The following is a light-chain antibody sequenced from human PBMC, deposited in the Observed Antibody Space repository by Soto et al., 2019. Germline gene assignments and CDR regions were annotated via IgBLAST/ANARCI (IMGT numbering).Light chain of an antibody. V-gene: IGKV4-1*01. CDR3: QQYDSTPLT. J-gene: IGKJ4*01. CDR1: QSVLYSSNNKNY. Sequence: IVMTQSPDSLAVSLGERATINCKSSQSVLYSSNNKNYLTWYQPKPEQPPKLLIYWASTRESGVPDRFSGRGSGTDLTLTISSLQAEDVAIYYCQQYDSTPLTFGGGTKVEIK. CDR2: WAS.